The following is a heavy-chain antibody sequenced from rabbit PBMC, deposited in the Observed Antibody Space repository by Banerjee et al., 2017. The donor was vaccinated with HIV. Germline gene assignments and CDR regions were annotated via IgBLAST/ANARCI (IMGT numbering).Heavy chain of an antibody. D-gene: IGHD8-1*01. CDR3: VRAGVYAGSSSYTGFDFNL. CDR2: ITTSSASA. Sequence: QEQLVESGGGLVQPEGSLTLTCTASGFSFSSSYYMCWVRQAPGKGLEWIGCITTSSASAYYASWVNGRFTISRSTSLNTVDLQMTSLTAADTATYFCVRAGVYAGSSSYTGFDFNLWGPGTLVTVS. J-gene: IGHJ4*01. V-gene: IGHV1S43*01. CDR1: GFSFSSSYY.